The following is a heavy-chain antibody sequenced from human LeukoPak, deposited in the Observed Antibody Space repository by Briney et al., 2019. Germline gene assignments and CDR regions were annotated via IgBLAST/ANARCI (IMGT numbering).Heavy chain of an antibody. V-gene: IGHV4-59*12. CDR2: IYHSGST. Sequence: SETLSLTCTVSGGSISSYYWSWIRQPPGKGLEWIGYIYHSGSTYYNPSLKSRVTISVDRSKNQFSLKLSSVTAADTAVYYCARSTLPAAAIQSDYWGQGTLVTVSS. D-gene: IGHD2-2*01. CDR1: GGSISSYY. CDR3: ARSTLPAAAIQSDY. J-gene: IGHJ4*02.